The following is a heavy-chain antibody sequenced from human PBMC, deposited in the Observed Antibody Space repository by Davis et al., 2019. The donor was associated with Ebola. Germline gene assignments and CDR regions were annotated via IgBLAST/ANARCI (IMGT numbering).Heavy chain of an antibody. V-gene: IGHV3-23*01. J-gene: IGHJ6*02. CDR3: AKVDCSGGSCYGMDV. CDR1: GFTFSSYA. D-gene: IGHD2-15*01. CDR2: ISGSGGST. Sequence: PGGSLRLSCAASGFTFSSYAMSWVRQAPGKGLEWVSAISGSGGSTYYADSVKGRFTISRDNSKNTLYLQMNSLRAEDTAVYYCAKVDCSGGSCYGMDVWGQGTTVTVSS.